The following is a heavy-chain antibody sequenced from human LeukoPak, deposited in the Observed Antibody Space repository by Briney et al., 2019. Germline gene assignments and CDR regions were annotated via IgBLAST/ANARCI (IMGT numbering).Heavy chain of an antibody. D-gene: IGHD3-10*01. V-gene: IGHV1-8*03. CDR3: ARVDPDRPHRGIHDAFDI. CDR2: MNPNSGNT. CDR1: GYTFTSYD. J-gene: IGHJ3*02. Sequence: ASVKVSCKASGYTFTSYDINWVRQATGQGLEWMGWMNPNSGNTGYAQKFQGRVTITRNTSISTSYRELSSLRSEDTAVYYCARVDPDRPHRGIHDAFDIWGQGTMVTVSS.